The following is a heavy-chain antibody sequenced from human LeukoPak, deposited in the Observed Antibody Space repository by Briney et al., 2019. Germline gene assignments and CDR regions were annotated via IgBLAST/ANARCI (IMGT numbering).Heavy chain of an antibody. Sequence: GGSLRLSWAASGFSFTNYGVQWVRQAPGKGLEWVLSISSSSSYIYYAYSVKGRFTISRDNAKNSLYLQMNSLRDEDTAVYYCARARPATVVTPTYFDYWGQGTLVTVSS. CDR3: ARARPATVVTPTYFDY. J-gene: IGHJ4*02. D-gene: IGHD4-23*01. CDR2: ISSSSSYI. CDR1: GFSFTNYG. V-gene: IGHV3-21*01.